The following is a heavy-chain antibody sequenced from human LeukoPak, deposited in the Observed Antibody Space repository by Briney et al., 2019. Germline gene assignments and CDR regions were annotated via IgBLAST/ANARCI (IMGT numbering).Heavy chain of an antibody. D-gene: IGHD3-22*01. CDR3: AKDQIGASSGYFLNWFDP. Sequence: GGSLRLSCAASGFTFDDYAMHWVRQAPGKGLEWVSLISGDGGSTYYADSVKGRFTISRDNSKNSLYLHKNSLRTEDTALYYCAKDQIGASSGYFLNWFDPWGQGTLVTVSS. CDR2: ISGDGGST. J-gene: IGHJ5*02. CDR1: GFTFDDYA. V-gene: IGHV3-43*02.